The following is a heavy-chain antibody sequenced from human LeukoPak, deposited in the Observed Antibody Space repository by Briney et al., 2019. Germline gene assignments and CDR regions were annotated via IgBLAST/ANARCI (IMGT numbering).Heavy chain of an antibody. V-gene: IGHV3-7*01. J-gene: IGHJ6*03. Sequence: GGSLRLSCAPSGFTFSSYWMSWVGQAPGKGLEWVANINQDGSGKYYVDSVKGRFTISRDNAKNSLYLQMNSLRAEDTAVYYCARDKESSGWYYYYMDVWGKGTTVTISS. D-gene: IGHD6-19*01. CDR3: ARDKESSGWYYYYMDV. CDR1: GFTFSSYW. CDR2: INQDGSGK.